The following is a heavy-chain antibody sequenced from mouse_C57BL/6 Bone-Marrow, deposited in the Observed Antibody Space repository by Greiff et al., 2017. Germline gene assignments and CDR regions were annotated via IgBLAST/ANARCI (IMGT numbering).Heavy chain of an antibody. CDR3: ARVYGSRVEFDY. V-gene: IGHV5-15*01. CDR2: ISNLAYSI. Sequence: EVKLVESGGGLVQPGGSLKLSCAASGFTFSDYGMAWVRQAPRKGPEWVAFISNLAYSIYYADTVTGRFTISRENAKNTLYLEMSSLRSEDTAMYYCARVYGSRVEFDYWGQGTTLTVSS. D-gene: IGHD1-1*01. CDR1: GFTFSDYG. J-gene: IGHJ2*01.